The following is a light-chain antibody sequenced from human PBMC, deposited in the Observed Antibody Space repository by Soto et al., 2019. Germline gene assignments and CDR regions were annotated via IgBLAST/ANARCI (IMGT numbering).Light chain of an antibody. J-gene: IGKJ5*01. Sequence: EIELTQSPGTLSLSPGERATLSCRASQTVSSSYLAWYQQKLGQAPRLLIYDASSRATGIPDRFSGSGSGTDFTLTISRLEPEDFAVYFCQQRMNWPLTFGQGTRLEIK. V-gene: IGKV3D-20*02. CDR3: QQRMNWPLT. CDR2: DAS. CDR1: QTVSSSY.